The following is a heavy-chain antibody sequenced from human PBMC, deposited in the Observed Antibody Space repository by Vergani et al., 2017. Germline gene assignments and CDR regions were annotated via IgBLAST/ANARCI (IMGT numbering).Heavy chain of an antibody. V-gene: IGHV4-31*03. D-gene: IGHD1-7*01. Sequence: QVQLQESGPGLVKPSQTLSLTCTVSGGSISSSNYYWTWIRQHPGKGLEWIGYIYYSGSTYYNPSLKSRVTISVDTSKNQFSLKLNSVTAADTALYYCARVRSPSGTTWWFDPWGPGTLVIVSS. CDR1: GGSISSSNYY. J-gene: IGHJ5*02. CDR2: IYYSGST. CDR3: ARVRSPSGTTWWFDP.